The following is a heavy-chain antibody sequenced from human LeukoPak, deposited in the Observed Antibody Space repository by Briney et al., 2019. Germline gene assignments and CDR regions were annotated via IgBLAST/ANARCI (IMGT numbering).Heavy chain of an antibody. Sequence: SETLSLTCTVSGGSISSYYWSWIRQPPGKGLEWIGDIYYSGSTNYNPSLKSRVTISVDTSKNQFSLKLSSVTAADTAVYYCARGGEGYDFWSGYFDYWGQGTLVTVSS. CDR1: GGSISSYY. D-gene: IGHD3-3*01. J-gene: IGHJ4*02. CDR3: ARGGEGYDFWSGYFDY. V-gene: IGHV4-59*01. CDR2: IYYSGST.